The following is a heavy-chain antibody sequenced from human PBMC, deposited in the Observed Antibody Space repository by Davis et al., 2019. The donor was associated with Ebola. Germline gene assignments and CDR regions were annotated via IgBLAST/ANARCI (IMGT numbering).Heavy chain of an antibody. CDR2: IGTAGDT. D-gene: IGHD3-10*01. V-gene: IGHV3-13*01. Sequence: PGGSLRLSCAASGFTFSSYDMHWVRQAPGKGLEWVSAIGTAGDTYYPGSVKGRFTIPREKAKNSLYLQMNSLRGEDTAVYYCARAGFGEIYFDYWGQGTLVTGSS. J-gene: IGHJ4*02. CDR3: ARAGFGEIYFDY. CDR1: GFTFSSYD.